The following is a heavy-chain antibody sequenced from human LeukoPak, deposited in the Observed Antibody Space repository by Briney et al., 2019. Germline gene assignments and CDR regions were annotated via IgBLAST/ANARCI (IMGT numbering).Heavy chain of an antibody. CDR2: INTDGSSL. V-gene: IGHV3-74*01. CDR1: GFTFSSYW. D-gene: IGHD3-22*01. J-gene: IGHJ4*02. Sequence: GGSLRLSCAASGFTFSSYWMYWVRQAPGKGPVWVARINTDGSSLNYADSVKGRFTISRDNAKNTLYPQMNSLGAEDTAVYYCARRINYYDSSGYYYVRYFDSWGQGTLVAVSS. CDR3: ARRINYYDSSGYYYVRYFDS.